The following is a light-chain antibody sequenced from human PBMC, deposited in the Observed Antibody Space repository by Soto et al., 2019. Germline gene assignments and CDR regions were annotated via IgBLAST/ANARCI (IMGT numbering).Light chain of an antibody. Sequence: EIVMPQSPATLSVSPGARSPLSCRASQSVNIYLAWYQQKPGQAPRLLIFGASYRATGIPARFSGSGSGTEFNLTIRSLQSEDFAVYFCQQYDDWLRLTFGGGNKVDIK. J-gene: IGKJ4*01. CDR2: GAS. CDR3: QQYDDWLRLT. CDR1: QSVNIY. V-gene: IGKV3D-15*01.